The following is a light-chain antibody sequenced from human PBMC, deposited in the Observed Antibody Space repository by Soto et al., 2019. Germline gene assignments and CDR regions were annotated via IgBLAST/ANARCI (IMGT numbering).Light chain of an antibody. J-gene: IGLJ3*02. CDR3: LLYCEDTWV. Sequence: QAVVTQEPSLTVSPGGTVTLTCASSTGAVTSDYYANWFQQKPGQVPTTLIYSTNNRHSWTPARFSGSLLGGKAALTLSGVQRDDEADYYCLLYCEDTWVFGGGTKLPVL. CDR2: STN. CDR1: TGAVTSDYY. V-gene: IGLV7-43*01.